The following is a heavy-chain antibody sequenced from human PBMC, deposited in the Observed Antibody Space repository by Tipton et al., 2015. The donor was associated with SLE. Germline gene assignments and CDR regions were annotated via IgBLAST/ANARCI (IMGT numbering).Heavy chain of an antibody. V-gene: IGHV4-59*01. CDR2: IYYSGST. Sequence: TLSLTCTVPGGSISSYYWSWIRQAPGKGLEWIGYIYYSGSTNYNPSLKSRVTISVDTSKNQFSLKLSSVTAADTAVYYCARGHRVRGDPYFDYWGQGTLVTVSS. J-gene: IGHJ4*02. CDR1: GGSISSYY. D-gene: IGHD3-10*01. CDR3: ARGHRVRGDPYFDY.